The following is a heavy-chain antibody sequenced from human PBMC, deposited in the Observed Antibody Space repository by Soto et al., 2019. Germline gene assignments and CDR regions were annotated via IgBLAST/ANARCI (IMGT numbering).Heavy chain of an antibody. CDR3: ASLHYYGSAPFDP. Sequence: GGSLRLSCAGSGFTFRDYYMSWIRQAPGKGLEWVSYISSSSSYTNYADSVKGRFTISRDNAKNSLYLQMNSLRAEDTAVYYCASLHYYGSAPFDPWGQGTLVTVSS. D-gene: IGHD3-10*01. V-gene: IGHV3-11*03. J-gene: IGHJ5*02. CDR2: ISSSSSYT. CDR1: GFTFRDYY.